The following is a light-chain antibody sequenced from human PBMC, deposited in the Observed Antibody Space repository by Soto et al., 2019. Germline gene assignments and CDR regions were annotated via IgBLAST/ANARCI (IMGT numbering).Light chain of an antibody. CDR1: QRVASSY. V-gene: IGKV3-20*01. CDR2: DAS. J-gene: IGKJ1*01. Sequence: PGERATLSCRASQRVASSYLAWYQQKPGQAPRLLIYDASKRAAGIPGRFSGSGSGTDFTLTISRLEPEDFAVYYCQQYGSPPRTFGQGTKVEIK. CDR3: QQYGSPPRT.